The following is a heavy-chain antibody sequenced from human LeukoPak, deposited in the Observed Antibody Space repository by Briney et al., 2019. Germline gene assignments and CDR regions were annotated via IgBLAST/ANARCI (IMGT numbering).Heavy chain of an antibody. V-gene: IGHV1-18*01. D-gene: IGHD3-16*02. CDR2: ISGYNDNT. CDR3: ARGFMITFGGVIAHGAFDI. CDR1: GYTFTTYN. J-gene: IGHJ3*02. Sequence: ASVKVSCKASGYTFTTYNINWVRQAPGQGLEWMGWISGYNDNTNYAQKLQGRVTMTTDTSTSTAYMELRSLRSEDTAVYYCARGFMITFGGVIAHGAFDIWGQGTMVTVSS.